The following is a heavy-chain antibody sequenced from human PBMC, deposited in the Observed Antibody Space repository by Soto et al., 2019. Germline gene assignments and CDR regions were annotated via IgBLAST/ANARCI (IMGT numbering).Heavy chain of an antibody. CDR1: GYSFINYW. CDR2: IYPRDSDT. J-gene: IGHJ5*02. D-gene: IGHD3-3*01. V-gene: IGHV5-51*01. Sequence: PWESLKISYKGSGYSFINYWIAWVRQKPGKGLEWVGVIYPRDSDTKYSPSFEGQVTISADKSISTAYLQWSSLKASDTAMYYCARQASYAFWSGYYVDPWGQGTLVTVSS. CDR3: ARQASYAFWSGYYVDP.